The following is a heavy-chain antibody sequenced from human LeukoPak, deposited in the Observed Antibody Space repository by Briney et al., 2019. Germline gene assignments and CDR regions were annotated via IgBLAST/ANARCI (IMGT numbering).Heavy chain of an antibody. D-gene: IGHD6-19*01. CDR2: ISYYGSNK. V-gene: IGHV3-30*03. J-gene: IGHJ4*02. Sequence: GGSLILSCAASGFTFSSYGMHWVRQAPGKGLEWVAVISYYGSNKYYADSVKGRFTISRDNSKNTLYLQMNSLRGEDTAVYYCARVGVGTVAGNYFDDWGQGTLVTVSS. CDR1: GFTFSSYG. CDR3: ARVGVGTVAGNYFDD.